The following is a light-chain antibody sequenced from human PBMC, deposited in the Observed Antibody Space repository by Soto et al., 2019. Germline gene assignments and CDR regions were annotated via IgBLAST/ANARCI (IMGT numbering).Light chain of an antibody. CDR3: QQYSSYPGT. J-gene: IGKJ1*01. V-gene: IGKV1-13*02. Sequence: AIQVTQSPSSLSASVGDRVTITCRASQDIRGCLAWYQQKPGKAPKLLIYEASSLESAVPSRFSGSASGTEFTLTINSLQPDDFATYYCQQYSSYPGTFGQGTKVDIK. CDR2: EAS. CDR1: QDIRGC.